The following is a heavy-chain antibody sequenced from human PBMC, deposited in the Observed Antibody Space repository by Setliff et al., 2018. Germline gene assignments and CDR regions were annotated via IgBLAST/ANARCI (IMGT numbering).Heavy chain of an antibody. V-gene: IGHV1-18*01. CDR3: ERLVRYCTQRACQRTQDADL. D-gene: IGHD2-8*01. J-gene: IGHJ5*02. Sequence: ASVKVSCKTSDYILTSYGLSWVRQAPGQGLDWMGWISTYNGHTNYAQKLQGRVTMTTDTSTNTGYMELRNLTPDDTAVYFCERLVRYCTQRACQRTQDADLWGQGTRVTVSS. CDR1: DYILTSYG. CDR2: ISTYNGHT.